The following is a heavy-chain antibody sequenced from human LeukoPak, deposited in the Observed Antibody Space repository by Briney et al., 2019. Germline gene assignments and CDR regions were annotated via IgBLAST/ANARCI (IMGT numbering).Heavy chain of an antibody. V-gene: IGHV1-18*01. Sequence: ASVKVSCKASGYTFTSYGISWVRQAPGQGLEWMGWISAYNGNTNYAQKFQGRVTITTDESTSTAYMELSSLRSEDTAVYYCASSYSSGRVDYWGQGTLVTVSS. CDR3: ASSYSSGRVDY. J-gene: IGHJ4*02. D-gene: IGHD6-19*01. CDR2: ISAYNGNT. CDR1: GYTFTSYG.